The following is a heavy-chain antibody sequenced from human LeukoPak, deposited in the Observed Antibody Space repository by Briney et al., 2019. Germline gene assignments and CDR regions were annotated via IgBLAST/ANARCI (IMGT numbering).Heavy chain of an antibody. J-gene: IGHJ4*02. CDR3: VVGGSPGY. D-gene: IGHD2-15*01. V-gene: IGHV3-74*01. CDR1: GLAFSAYK. Sequence: GGTLRLSCAASGLAFSAYKMHWVRQAPRKGLVWVSRISTDGYTTDYADFVQGRFTASRDNTKNTWSLEMNSLRAEDTAVYYCVVGGSPGYWGQGTLVIVSS. CDR2: ISTDGYTT.